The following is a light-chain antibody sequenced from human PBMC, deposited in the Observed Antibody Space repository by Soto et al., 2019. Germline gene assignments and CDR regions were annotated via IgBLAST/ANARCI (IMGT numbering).Light chain of an antibody. CDR2: DVR. CDR3: SSYTSSSTRV. CDR1: SSDVGGYNY. Sequence: QSVLPQPASVSGSHGHSITISCTGTSSDVGGYNYVSWYQQHPGKAPKLMIYDVRSRPSGVSNRFSGSKSGNTASLTISGLQAEDEADYYCSSYTSSSTRVFGGGTKLTVL. J-gene: IGLJ3*02. V-gene: IGLV2-14*01.